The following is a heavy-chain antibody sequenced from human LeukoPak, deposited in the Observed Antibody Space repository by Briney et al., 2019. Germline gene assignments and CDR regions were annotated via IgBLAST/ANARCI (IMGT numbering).Heavy chain of an antibody. CDR3: ATGVVLNYFDY. D-gene: IGHD2/OR15-2a*01. V-gene: IGHV1-69-2*01. CDR1: AYTFTDYY. J-gene: IGHJ4*02. CDR2: VDPEDGET. Sequence: ASVKVSCKVSAYTFTDYYMHWVQQAPGKGLEWMGLVDPEDGETIYAEKFQGRVTITADTSTDTAYIELSSLRSEDTAVYYCATGVVLNYFDYWGQGTLVTVSS.